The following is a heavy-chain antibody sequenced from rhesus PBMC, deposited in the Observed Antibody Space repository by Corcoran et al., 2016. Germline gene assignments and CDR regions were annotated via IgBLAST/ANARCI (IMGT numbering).Heavy chain of an antibody. CDR2: IYGSGGSP. V-gene: IGHV4-106*01. CDR3: ARPHSGSYYRFDY. Sequence: QVQLQESGPVLVKPSETLSLTCAVSGGSTSDDYYWSWIRPPPGKGLEWFGYIYGSGGSPNYNPSLKNRVPISIDTSKNQFSLKLRSVTAADTAVYYCARPHSGSYYRFDYWGQGVLVTVSS. J-gene: IGHJ4*01. CDR1: GGSTSDDYY. D-gene: IGHD3-16*01.